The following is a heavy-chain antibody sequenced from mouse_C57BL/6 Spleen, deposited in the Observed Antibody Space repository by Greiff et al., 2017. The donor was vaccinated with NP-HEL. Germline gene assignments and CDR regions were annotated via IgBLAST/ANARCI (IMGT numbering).Heavy chain of an antibody. CDR1: GYAFSSYW. V-gene: IGHV1-80*01. J-gene: IGHJ3*01. Sequence: QVQLQQSGAELVKPGASVKISCKASGYAFSSYWMNWVKQRPGKGLEWIGQIYPGDGDTNYNGKFKGKATLTADKSSSTAYMQLSSLTSEDSAVYFGARRGTAQATLFAYWGQGTLVTVSA. CDR2: IYPGDGDT. D-gene: IGHD3-2*02. CDR3: ARRGTAQATLFAY.